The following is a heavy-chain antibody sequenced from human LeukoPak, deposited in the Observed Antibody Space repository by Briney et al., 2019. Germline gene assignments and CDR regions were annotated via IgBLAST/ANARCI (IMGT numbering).Heavy chain of an antibody. CDR3: ARGVPPDH. D-gene: IGHD5/OR15-5a*01. V-gene: IGHV3-33*08. J-gene: IGHJ4*02. CDR1: GFTFSSYA. Sequence: PGGSLRLSCAASGFTFSSYAMTWVRQAPGKGLEWVAVIWYDGSNKYYADSVKGRFTISRDNSKNTLYLQMSSLRAEDTAVYYCARGVPPDHWGQGTLVTVSS. CDR2: IWYDGSNK.